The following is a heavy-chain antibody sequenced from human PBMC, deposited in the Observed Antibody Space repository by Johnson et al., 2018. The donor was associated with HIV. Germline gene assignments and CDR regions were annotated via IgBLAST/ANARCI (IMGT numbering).Heavy chain of an antibody. D-gene: IGHD6-19*01. CDR1: GSTFSSYA. CDR3: ARDLSRYIAVATFDAFDI. V-gene: IGHV3-30-3*01. J-gene: IGHJ3*02. Sequence: LVESGGGVVQPGRSLRLSCAASGSTFSSYAMHWVRQAPGKGLEWVAVISYDGSNKYYADSVKGRFTISRDNSRNTLYLQMNSLRAEDTAVYYCARDLSRYIAVATFDAFDIWGQGTMVTVSS. CDR2: ISYDGSNK.